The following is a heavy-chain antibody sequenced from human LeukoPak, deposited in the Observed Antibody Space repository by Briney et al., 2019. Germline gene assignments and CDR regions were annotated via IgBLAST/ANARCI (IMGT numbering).Heavy chain of an antibody. J-gene: IGHJ4*02. CDR3: TRFTWSYCSSTPCPDFDY. V-gene: IGHV1-8*01. D-gene: IGHD2-15*01. Sequence: ASVKVSCKASGYTFTNYDINWVRQAPGQGLEWLGWIIANSGDTGYAPKFQDRVTMTRDTSINTAYMELSGLKSDDTAVYYCTRFTWSYCSSTPCPDFDYWGQGTLITVSS. CDR1: GYTFTNYD. CDR2: IIANSGDT.